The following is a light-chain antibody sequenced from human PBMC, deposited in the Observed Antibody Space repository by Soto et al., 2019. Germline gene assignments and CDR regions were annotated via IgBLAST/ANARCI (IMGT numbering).Light chain of an antibody. J-gene: IGLJ1*01. CDR2: NNN. V-gene: IGLV1-40*01. Sequence: QSVLTQPPSVSGAPGQRVTISCTGSSSNIGAGYDVHWYQRLPGTAPKVLIYNNNNRPSGFPDRFSGSKSGTSASLAITGLQAEDEADYYCQSYASSLSGSYVLGTGTKLTVL. CDR3: QSYASSLSGSYV. CDR1: SSNIGAGYD.